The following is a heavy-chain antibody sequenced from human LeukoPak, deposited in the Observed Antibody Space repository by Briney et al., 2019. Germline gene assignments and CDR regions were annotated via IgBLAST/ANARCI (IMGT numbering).Heavy chain of an antibody. CDR3: ARDPKIVPAALYRSAQISRDAFDI. V-gene: IGHV4-59*12. D-gene: IGHD2-2*01. J-gene: IGHJ3*02. CDR2: IYYSGST. Sequence: PSETLSLTCTVSGGSISSYYWSWIRQPPGKGLEWIGYIYYSGSTNYNPSLKSRVTISVDTSKNQFSLKLSSVTAADTAVYYCARDPKIVPAALYRSAQISRDAFDIWGQGTMVTVSS. CDR1: GGSISSYY.